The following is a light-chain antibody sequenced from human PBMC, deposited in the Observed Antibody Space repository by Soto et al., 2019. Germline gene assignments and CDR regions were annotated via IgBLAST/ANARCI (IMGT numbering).Light chain of an antibody. V-gene: IGKV3-20*01. CDR1: QSISSNF. CDR3: QQYGSSGT. CDR2: GAS. Sequence: EIVLTQSPGTLSLSPGEVATLYFSASQSISSNFLAWYQQKRGQAPRLLIHGASNRATGIPDRFSGSGSGTDFTLTISRLEPEDFAVYYCQQYGSSGTFGQGTKVDIK. J-gene: IGKJ1*01.